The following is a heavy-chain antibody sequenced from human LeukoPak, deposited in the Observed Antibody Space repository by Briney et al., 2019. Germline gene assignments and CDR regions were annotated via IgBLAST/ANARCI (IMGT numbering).Heavy chain of an antibody. V-gene: IGHV3-23*01. D-gene: IGHD5-24*01. CDR3: ARDMRGDGFNSFDH. CDR2: ISGSGAST. J-gene: IGHJ4*02. CDR1: GFTFSSYA. Sequence: GGSLRLSCAASGFTFSSYAMSWVRQAPGKGLEWVSTISGSGASTYYADSVKGRFTISRDNSKNTLYLQMNSLRVDDTAVYYCARDMRGDGFNSFDHWGLGILVTVSS.